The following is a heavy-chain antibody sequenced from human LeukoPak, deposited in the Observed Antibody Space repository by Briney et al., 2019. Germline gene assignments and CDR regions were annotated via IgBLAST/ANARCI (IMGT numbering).Heavy chain of an antibody. J-gene: IGHJ3*02. Sequence: ASVKASCKASGYTFTSYGISWVRQAPGQGLEWMGWISAYNGNTNYAQKLQGRVTMTTDTSTSTAYMELRSLRSDDTAVYYCARIGPGSYVDAFDIWGQGTMVTVSS. V-gene: IGHV1-18*01. CDR1: GYTFTSYG. CDR3: ARIGPGSYVDAFDI. CDR2: ISAYNGNT. D-gene: IGHD1-26*01.